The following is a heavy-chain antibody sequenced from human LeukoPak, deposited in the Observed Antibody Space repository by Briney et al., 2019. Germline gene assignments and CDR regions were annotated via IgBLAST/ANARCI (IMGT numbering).Heavy chain of an antibody. D-gene: IGHD2-2*02. V-gene: IGHV3-49*03. CDR3: SRAPHCSSTSCYILDP. Sequence: GGSLRLSCTTSGFTFGDSAMGWFRQTPGKVLEWVGFIRGKGYGGTTEYAASVKGRFTISRDDSKSIGYLQMNSLKTEDTAVYYCSRAPHCSSTSCYILDPWGQGTLVTVSS. J-gene: IGHJ5*02. CDR2: IRGKGYGGTT. CDR1: GFTFGDSA.